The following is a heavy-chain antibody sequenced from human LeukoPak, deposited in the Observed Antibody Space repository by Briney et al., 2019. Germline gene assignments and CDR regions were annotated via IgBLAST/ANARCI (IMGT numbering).Heavy chain of an antibody. CDR3: ARYSGSYFDY. CDR2: VNPRGSST. CDR1: GYTFTSDY. J-gene: IGHJ4*02. V-gene: IGHV1-46*01. D-gene: IGHD1-26*01. Sequence: ASVKVSCKASGYTFTSDYMHWVRHAPGQGLEWMGIVNPRGSSTSDAQKLQGRVTMTRDTSSSAVYMELSSLRSEDTAVYYCARYSGSYFDYWGQGTLVTVSS.